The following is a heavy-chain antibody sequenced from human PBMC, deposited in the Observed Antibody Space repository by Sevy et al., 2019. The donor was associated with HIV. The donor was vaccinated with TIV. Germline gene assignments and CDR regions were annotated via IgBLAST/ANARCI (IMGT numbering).Heavy chain of an antibody. V-gene: IGHV4-39*02. CDR3: ARELPDSSGWYETQGLDV. CDR2: IYYSGST. Sequence: SETLSLTCTVSGGSISSSSYYWGWIRQPPGKGLAWIGSIYYSGSTYYNPSLKSRVTISVDTSKNQFSLKLSSVTAADTAVYYCARELPDSSGWYETQGLDVWGQGTTVTVSS. CDR1: GGSISSSSYY. D-gene: IGHD6-19*01. J-gene: IGHJ6*02.